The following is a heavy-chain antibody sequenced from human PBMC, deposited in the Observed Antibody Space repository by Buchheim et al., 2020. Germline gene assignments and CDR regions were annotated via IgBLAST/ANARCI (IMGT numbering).Heavy chain of an antibody. CDR1: GGSISSSSYY. D-gene: IGHD4-17*01. CDR2: IYYSGST. CDR3: ARRTVYGDSENWFDP. J-gene: IGHJ5*02. V-gene: IGHV4-39*01. Sequence: QLQLQESGPGLVKPSETLSLTCTVSGGSISSSSYYWGWIRQPPGKGLEWIGSIYYSGSTYYNPSLKSRVTISVDTSKNQFSLKLSSVTAADTAVYYCARRTVYGDSENWFDPWGQGTL.